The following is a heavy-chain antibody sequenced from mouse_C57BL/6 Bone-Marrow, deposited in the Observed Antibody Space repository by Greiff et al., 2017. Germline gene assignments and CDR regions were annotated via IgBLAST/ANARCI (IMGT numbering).Heavy chain of an antibody. CDR1: GYTFTSYG. D-gene: IGHD1-1*01. CDR2: IYPRSGNT. Sequence: LEESGAELARPGASVKLSCKASGYTFTSYGISWVKQRTGQGLEWIGEIYPRSGNTYYNEKFKGKATLTADKSSSTAYMELRSLTSEDSAVYFCARYPYYYGSSPWFAYWGQGTLVTVSA. CDR3: ARYPYYYGSSPWFAY. J-gene: IGHJ3*01. V-gene: IGHV1-81*01.